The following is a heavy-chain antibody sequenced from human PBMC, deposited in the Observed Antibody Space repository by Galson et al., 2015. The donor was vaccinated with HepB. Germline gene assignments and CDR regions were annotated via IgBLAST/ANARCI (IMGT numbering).Heavy chain of an antibody. D-gene: IGHD5-12*01. V-gene: IGHV3-20*01. CDR2: INWNGGST. J-gene: IGHJ4*02. Sequence: SLRLSCAASGFTFDDYGMSWVRQAPGKGLEWVSGINWNGGSTGYADSVEGRFTISRDNAKNSLYLQMNSLRAEDTALYHCARALYSGYGELDYWGQGTLVTVSS. CDR1: GFTFDDYG. CDR3: ARALYSGYGELDY.